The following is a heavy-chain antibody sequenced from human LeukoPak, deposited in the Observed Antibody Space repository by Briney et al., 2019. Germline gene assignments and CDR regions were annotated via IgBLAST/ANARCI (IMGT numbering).Heavy chain of an antibody. V-gene: IGHV3-49*04. CDR3: TRDRWRFGELLFNWFDP. CDR2: IRSKAYGGTT. CDR1: GFTFGDYA. Sequence: PGGSLRLSCTASGFTFGDYAMSWVRQAPGKGLEWVGFIRSKAYGGTTEYAASVKGRFTISRDDSKSVAYLQMNSLKTEDTAVYYCTRDRWRFGELLFNWFDPWGQGTLVTVSS. J-gene: IGHJ5*02. D-gene: IGHD3-10*01.